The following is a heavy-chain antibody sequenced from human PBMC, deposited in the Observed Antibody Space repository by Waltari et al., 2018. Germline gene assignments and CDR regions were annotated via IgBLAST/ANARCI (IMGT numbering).Heavy chain of an antibody. J-gene: IGHJ6*03. CDR1: GLNFNSYT. V-gene: IGHV3-21*01. Sequence: EVQLVESGGGLGTPGGSLRLSGVACGLNFNSYTMNWVRQAPGKGLEWVSSIGTNGDYIYYADSVKGRFTTSRDNARNSLYLQMTSLRAEDTAVYFCASHFEDYYYYMDVWGKGTTVTVSS. CDR3: ASHFEDYYYYMDV. CDR2: IGTNGDYI.